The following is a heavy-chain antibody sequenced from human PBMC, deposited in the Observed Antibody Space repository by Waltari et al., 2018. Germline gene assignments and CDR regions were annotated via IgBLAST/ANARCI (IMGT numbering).Heavy chain of an antibody. CDR3: QIGSSWYEDFDY. D-gene: IGHD6-13*01. Sequence: QVQLVQSGAEVKKPGASVKVSCKASGYTFTGYYMHWVRQAPGQGLELMGWSDPNSGGTNDAQKFQGRVTMTRDTSISTAYMELSRLRSDDTAVYYCQIGSSWYEDFDYWGQGTLVTVSS. CDR2: SDPNSGGT. CDR1: GYTFTGYY. V-gene: IGHV1-2*02. J-gene: IGHJ4*02.